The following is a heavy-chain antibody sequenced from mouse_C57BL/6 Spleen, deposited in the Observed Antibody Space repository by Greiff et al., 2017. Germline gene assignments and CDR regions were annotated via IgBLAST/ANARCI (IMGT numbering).Heavy chain of an antibody. CDR3: ARSGYYGSSHYFDY. CDR1: GYAFSSSW. J-gene: IGHJ2*01. CDR2: IYPGDGDT. D-gene: IGHD1-1*01. V-gene: IGHV1-82*01. Sequence: QVQLKQSGPELVKPGASVKISCKASGYAFSSSWMNWVKQRPGKGLEWIGRIYPGDGDTNYNGKFKGKATLTADKSSSTAYMQLSSLTSEDSAVYFCARSGYYGSSHYFDYWGQGTTLTVSS.